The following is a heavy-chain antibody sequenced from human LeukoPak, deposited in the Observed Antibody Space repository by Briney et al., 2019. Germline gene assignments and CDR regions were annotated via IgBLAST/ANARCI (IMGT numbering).Heavy chain of an antibody. D-gene: IGHD3-22*01. Sequence: GGSLRLSCAASGFTFSSYAMHWVRQAPGKGLEYVSAISSNGGSTYYANSVEGRFTISRDNSKNTLYLQMGSLRAEDMAVYYCARVESGSMYYYDSSGYYSYWGQGTLVTVSS. J-gene: IGHJ4*02. V-gene: IGHV3-64*01. CDR1: GFTFSSYA. CDR2: ISSNGGST. CDR3: ARVESGSMYYYDSSGYYSY.